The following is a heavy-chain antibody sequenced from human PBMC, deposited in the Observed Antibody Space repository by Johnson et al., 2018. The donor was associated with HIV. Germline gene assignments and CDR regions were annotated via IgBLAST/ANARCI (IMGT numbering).Heavy chain of an antibody. CDR2: IRYDGTNK. Sequence: QVQLVESGGGVVQPGGSLRLSCAASGFTFSSYGMHWVRQAPGKGLEWVAFIRYDGTNKYYADSMKGRFTISRDNSKNPLYLQMSSLRPEDTAVYYCAKIGQWRERLDAFDVWGQGTMVTVSS. J-gene: IGHJ3*01. D-gene: IGHD6-19*01. CDR3: AKIGQWRERLDAFDV. V-gene: IGHV3-30*02. CDR1: GFTFSSYG.